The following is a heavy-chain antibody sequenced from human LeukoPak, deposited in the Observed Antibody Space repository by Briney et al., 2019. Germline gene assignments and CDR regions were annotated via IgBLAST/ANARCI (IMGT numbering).Heavy chain of an antibody. J-gene: IGHJ6*02. CDR3: TTEGYDFWSGYYASGMDV. Sequence: PGGSLRLSCAASGFTFSNAWMSWVRQAPGKGLEWVGRIKSKTDGRTTDYAAPVKGRFTISRDDSKNTLYLQMNSLKTEDTAVYYCTTEGYDFWSGYYASGMDVWGQGTTVTVSS. CDR2: IKSKTDGRTT. CDR1: GFTFSNAW. D-gene: IGHD3-3*01. V-gene: IGHV3-15*01.